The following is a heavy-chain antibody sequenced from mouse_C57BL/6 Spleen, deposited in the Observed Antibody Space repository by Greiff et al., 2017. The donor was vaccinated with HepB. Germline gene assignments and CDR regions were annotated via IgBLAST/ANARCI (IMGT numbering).Heavy chain of an antibody. Sequence: QVQLKESGAELARPGASVKLSCKASGYTFTSYGISWVKQRTGQGLEWIGEIYPRSGNTYYNEKFKGKATLTADKSSSTAYMELRSLTSEDSAVYFCARGDSSGYVGAMDYWGQGTSVTVSS. D-gene: IGHD3-2*02. CDR3: ARGDSSGYVGAMDY. V-gene: IGHV1-81*01. CDR1: GYTFTSYG. J-gene: IGHJ4*01. CDR2: IYPRSGNT.